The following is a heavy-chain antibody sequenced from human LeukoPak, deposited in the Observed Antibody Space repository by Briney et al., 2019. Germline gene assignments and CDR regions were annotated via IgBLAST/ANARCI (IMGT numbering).Heavy chain of an antibody. D-gene: IGHD6-13*01. CDR3: ARKSNSWSLTLDF. CDR2: IYPSGTT. Sequence: PSETLSLTCTVSRGSISSFYWNWIRQPAGKELEWIGRIYPSGTTDYNPSLKSRVTMSVDTSKNQFSLKLNSVTAADTAVYYCARKSNSWSLTLDFWGQGTLVTVSS. V-gene: IGHV4-4*07. CDR1: RGSISSFY. J-gene: IGHJ4*02.